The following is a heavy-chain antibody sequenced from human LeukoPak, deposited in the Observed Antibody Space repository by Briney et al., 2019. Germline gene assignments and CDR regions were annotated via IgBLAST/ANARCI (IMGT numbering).Heavy chain of an antibody. CDR2: IYYSGST. CDR3: ARDRAHTALVPSYYYYMDV. D-gene: IGHD5-18*01. CDR1: GGSITSSSYY. V-gene: IGHV4-39*07. Sequence: SETLSLTCTVSGGSITSSSYYWGWIRQPPGKGLEWIGSIYYSGSTYYNPSLKSRVTISVDTSKNQFSLKLSSVTAADTAVYYCARDRAHTALVPSYYYYMDVWGKGTTVTVSS. J-gene: IGHJ6*03.